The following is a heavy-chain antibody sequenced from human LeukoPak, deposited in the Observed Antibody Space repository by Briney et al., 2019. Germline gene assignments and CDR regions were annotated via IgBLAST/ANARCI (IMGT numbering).Heavy chain of an antibody. Sequence: SETLSLTCTVSGASITRYFWNWIRQPRGKEREWIGYISSGGSTHYNPSLKSRVTISIDTSKNQFSLKLTSATAADTAVYYCARGDDYKSTLFDYWGQGTLVTVSS. J-gene: IGHJ4*02. CDR1: GASITRYF. D-gene: IGHD5-12*01. V-gene: IGHV4-59*01. CDR2: ISSGGST. CDR3: ARGDDYKSTLFDY.